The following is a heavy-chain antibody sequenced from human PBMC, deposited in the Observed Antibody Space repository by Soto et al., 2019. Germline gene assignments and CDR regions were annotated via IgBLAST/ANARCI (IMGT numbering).Heavy chain of an antibody. CDR1: GYTFTSYG. V-gene: IGHV1-18*04. CDR2: ISAYNGNT. J-gene: IGHJ4*02. Sequence: QVQLVQSGAEVKKPGASVKVSCKASGYTFTSYGISWVRQAPGQGLEWMGWISAYNGNTNYAQKLQGRVTMTTDASTSTAYMELRSLRSDDTAVYYCARSRRYDGDNPYFDYWGQGTLVTVSS. D-gene: IGHD4-17*01. CDR3: ARSRRYDGDNPYFDY.